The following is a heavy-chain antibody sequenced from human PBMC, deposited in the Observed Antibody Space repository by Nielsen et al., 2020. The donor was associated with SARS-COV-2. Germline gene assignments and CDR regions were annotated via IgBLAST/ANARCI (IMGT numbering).Heavy chain of an antibody. CDR2: IYPGDSDT. Sequence: GGSLRLSCKGSGYSFTSYWIGWVRQMPGKGLEWMGIIYPGDSDTRYSPSFQGQVTISADKSISTAYLQWSSLKASDTAMYYCARWIQLGRIYYYGMDVWGQGTMVTVSS. D-gene: IGHD5-18*01. V-gene: IGHV5-51*01. J-gene: IGHJ6*02. CDR1: GYSFTSYW. CDR3: ARWIQLGRIYYYGMDV.